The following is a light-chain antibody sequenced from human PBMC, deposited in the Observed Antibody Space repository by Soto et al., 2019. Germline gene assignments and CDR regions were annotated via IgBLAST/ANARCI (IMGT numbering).Light chain of an antibody. CDR3: AAWDSSLNGWV. CDR1: NSNIGSNT. CDR2: NND. V-gene: IGLV1-44*01. J-gene: IGLJ3*02. Sequence: QSVLTQAPSASGTPGQRVTISCSGSNSNIGSNTVSWYQQVPGTAPKVLIYNNDQRPSGVPDRLSGSKSGTSASLAIGGLQSEDEADYYCAAWDSSLNGWVFGGGTKVTVL.